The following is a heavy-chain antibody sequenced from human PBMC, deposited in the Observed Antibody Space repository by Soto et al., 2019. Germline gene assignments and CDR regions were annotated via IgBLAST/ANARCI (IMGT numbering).Heavy chain of an antibody. Sequence: GGSLRLSCAASGFTFSSYGMHWVRQAPGKGLEWVAVISYDGSNKYYADSVKGRFTISRDNSKNTLYLQMNSLRAEDTAVYYCAKARGEEQQINHYYYLYGMDVWGPGTTVTVSS. CDR2: ISYDGSNK. V-gene: IGHV3-30*18. CDR3: AKARGEEQQINHYYYLYGMDV. CDR1: GFTFSSYG. J-gene: IGHJ6*02. D-gene: IGHD6-13*01.